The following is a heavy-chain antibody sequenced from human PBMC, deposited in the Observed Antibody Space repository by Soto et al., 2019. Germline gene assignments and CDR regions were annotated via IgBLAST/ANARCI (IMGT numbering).Heavy chain of an antibody. CDR1: GGTLNNYA. Sequence: SGKVWFKASGGTLNNYAINWVRQAPGQGLEWMGGILPVSAPPDYAQKFQGRVSITADHSTSTVYMELSRLKSDDTAVYFCATDSNYDVSNSFWGQGTLVTVSS. J-gene: IGHJ4*02. V-gene: IGHV1-69*13. D-gene: IGHD3-3*01. CDR2: ILPVSAPP. CDR3: ATDSNYDVSNSF.